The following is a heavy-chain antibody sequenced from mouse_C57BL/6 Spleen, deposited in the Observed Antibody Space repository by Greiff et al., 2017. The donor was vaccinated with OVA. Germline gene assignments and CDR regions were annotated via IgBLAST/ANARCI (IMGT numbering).Heavy chain of an antibody. CDR2: INPYNGGT. Sequence: EVKLQQSGPVLVKPGASVKMSCKASGYTFTDYYMNWVKQSHGKSLEWIGVINPYNGGTSYNQKFKGKATLTVDKSSSTAYMELNSLTSEDSAVYYSYYSNYAGFAYWGQGTLVTVSA. CDR1: GYTFTDYY. CDR3: YYSNYAGFAY. J-gene: IGHJ3*01. V-gene: IGHV1-19*01. D-gene: IGHD2-5*01.